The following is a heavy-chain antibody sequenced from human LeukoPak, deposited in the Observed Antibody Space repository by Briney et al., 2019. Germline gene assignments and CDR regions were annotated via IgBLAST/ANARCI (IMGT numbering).Heavy chain of an antibody. CDR1: GFTFDDYA. Sequence: GRSLRLSCAASGFTFDDYAMHCVWQAPGKGLEWVSGISWNSGSIGYADSVKGRFTISRDNAKNSLYLQMNSLRAEDTALYYCAKGKGSGSYDPPSDAFDIWGQGTMVTVSS. V-gene: IGHV3-9*01. D-gene: IGHD3-10*01. CDR2: ISWNSGSI. J-gene: IGHJ3*02. CDR3: AKGKGSGSYDPPSDAFDI.